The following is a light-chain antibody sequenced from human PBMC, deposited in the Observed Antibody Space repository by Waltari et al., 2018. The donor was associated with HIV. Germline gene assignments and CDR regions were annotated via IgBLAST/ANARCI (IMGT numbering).Light chain of an antibody. J-gene: IGLJ1*01. Sequence: SYELTQSPSVSVSPGQTVTITCSGDKLGSKFVSWYQQKAGQSPLLVIFQDSQRPSGIPERCSGSSSGNSATLTITGTKPMDEADYYCQSWGTDTAVFGTGTKVTVL. V-gene: IGLV3-1*01. CDR1: KLGSKF. CDR3: QSWGTDTAV. CDR2: QDS.